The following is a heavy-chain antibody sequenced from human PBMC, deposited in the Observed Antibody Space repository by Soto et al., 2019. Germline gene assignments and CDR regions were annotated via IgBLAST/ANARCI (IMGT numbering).Heavy chain of an antibody. Sequence: QVQLQESGPGLVRPSQTLSLTCTVSGDSISSADYYWSWIPQTPGKGLEWIGHIFYSGTTYYNPSLKSRLTISVDTSKNHFSLRLTSVTAADTAVYYCARDLWVEPELYYYGMDVWGQGTTVTVSS. CDR3: ARDLWVEPELYYYGMDV. J-gene: IGHJ6*02. V-gene: IGHV4-30-4*01. D-gene: IGHD1-1*01. CDR2: IFYSGTT. CDR1: GDSISSADYY.